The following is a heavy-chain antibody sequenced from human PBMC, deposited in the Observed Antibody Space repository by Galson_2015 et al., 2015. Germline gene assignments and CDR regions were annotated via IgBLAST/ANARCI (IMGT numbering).Heavy chain of an antibody. D-gene: IGHD4-11*01. Sequence: QSGAEVKKPGESLQISCTGSGYSFTGYWIGWVRQMPGKGLEWMGIIYPGDSDTRYSPSFQGQVTISADKSISTAYLQWSSLKASDTALYSFARRTSTVTKVYSGTDVCGQATTVTVSS. CDR3: ARRTSTVTKVYSGTDV. V-gene: IGHV5-51*01. J-gene: IGHJ6*02. CDR1: GYSFTGYW. CDR2: IYPGDSDT.